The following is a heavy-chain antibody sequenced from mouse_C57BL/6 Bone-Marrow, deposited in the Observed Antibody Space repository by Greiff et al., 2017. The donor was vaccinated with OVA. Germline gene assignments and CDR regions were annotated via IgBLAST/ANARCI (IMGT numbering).Heavy chain of an antibody. CDR1: GFNIKNTY. J-gene: IGHJ3*01. V-gene: IGHV14-3*01. CDR3: ARTYYDYDGGFAY. CDR2: IDPANGNT. D-gene: IGHD2-4*01. Sequence: EVQGVESVAELVRPGASVKLSCTASGFNIKNTYMHWVKQRPEQGLEWIGRIDPANGNTKYAPKFQGKATITADTSSNTAYLQLSSLTSEDTAIYYCARTYYDYDGGFAYWGQGTLVTVSA.